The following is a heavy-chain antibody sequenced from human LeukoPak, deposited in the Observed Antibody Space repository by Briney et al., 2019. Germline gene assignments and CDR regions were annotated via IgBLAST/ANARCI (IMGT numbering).Heavy chain of an antibody. D-gene: IGHD5-12*01. J-gene: IGHJ4*02. CDR1: GFSLSGYG. V-gene: IGHV3-33*01. Sequence: GGSLRLSCEASGFSLSGYGMHWVRQAPGKGLEWVAVIWYDGSNKYYVDSVKGRFTISRDNSKNTLYLQMNSLRAEDTAVYYCARGGSGYDFDFWGQGTLVTVSS. CDR3: ARGGSGYDFDF. CDR2: IWYDGSNK.